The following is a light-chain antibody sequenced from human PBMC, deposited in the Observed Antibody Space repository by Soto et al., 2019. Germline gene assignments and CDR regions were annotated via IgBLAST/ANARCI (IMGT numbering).Light chain of an antibody. Sequence: QSVLTQPRSVSGSPGQSVTISCTGTSSDFGRYEYVSWYQQHPGKAPKPIIYDVTERPAGVPDRFSGSKSGNTASLTISGLQAEDEADYSCCSFAGSYTYVFGGGTKVTVL. CDR1: SSDFGRYEY. CDR2: DVT. J-gene: IGLJ1*01. CDR3: CSFAGSYTYV. V-gene: IGLV2-11*01.